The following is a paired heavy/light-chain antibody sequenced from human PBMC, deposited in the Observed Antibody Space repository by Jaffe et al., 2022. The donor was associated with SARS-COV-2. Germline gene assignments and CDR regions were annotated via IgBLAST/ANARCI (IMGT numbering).Heavy chain of an antibody. Sequence: QVQLQQWGAGLLKPSETLSLSCAVYGGSFSGYSWTWIRQPPGKGLEWIGEINHSGSTNYNPSLKSRVTISLDTSRDQFSLKLSSVTAADTAVYYCARGSPVRGALFPYLYYYMGVWGKGTTVTVSS. CDR1: GGSFSGYS. CDR2: INHSGST. J-gene: IGHJ6*03. D-gene: IGHD3-10*01. CDR3: ARGSPVRGALFPYLYYYMGV. V-gene: IGHV4-34*01.
Light chain of an antibody. CDR3: QQYGTSPKT. V-gene: IGKV3-20*01. Sequence: EVVLTQSPGTLSLSLGERATLSCRASQSVSSSYLAWYQQNPGQAPRLLIYGASSRATGIPDRFSGSGSGTDFTLTISRLEPEDFAVYYCQQYGTSPKTFGQGTKVEIK. J-gene: IGKJ1*01. CDR2: GAS. CDR1: QSVSSSY.